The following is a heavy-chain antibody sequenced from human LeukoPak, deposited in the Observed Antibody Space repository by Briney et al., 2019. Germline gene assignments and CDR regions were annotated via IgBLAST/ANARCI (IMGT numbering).Heavy chain of an antibody. Sequence: GGSLRLSCAASGFTFSSYEMNWVRQAPGKGLEWVSYISSSGSTIYYADSVKGRFTISRDNAKNSLYLQMNSLRAEDTAVYYCARGCYGDYRLFDYWGQGTLVTVSS. CDR2: ISSSGSTI. CDR1: GFTFSSYE. V-gene: IGHV3-48*03. J-gene: IGHJ4*02. CDR3: ARGCYGDYRLFDY. D-gene: IGHD4-17*01.